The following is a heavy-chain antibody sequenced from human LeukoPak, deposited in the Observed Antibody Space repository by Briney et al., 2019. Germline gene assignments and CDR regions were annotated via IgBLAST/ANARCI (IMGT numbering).Heavy chain of an antibody. CDR1: GGTFTSYA. Sequence: SVKVSCKTSGGTFTSYAISWVRQAPGPGLEWMGRIIPIFGTANYAQTFQGRVTITTEESTSTAYMELSSLRSEDTAVYYCARVGHLGAAAGSFFFYFQHWGQGTLVTVSS. CDR2: IIPIFGTA. V-gene: IGHV1-69*05. J-gene: IGHJ1*01. CDR3: ARVGHLGAAAGSFFFYFQH. D-gene: IGHD6-13*01.